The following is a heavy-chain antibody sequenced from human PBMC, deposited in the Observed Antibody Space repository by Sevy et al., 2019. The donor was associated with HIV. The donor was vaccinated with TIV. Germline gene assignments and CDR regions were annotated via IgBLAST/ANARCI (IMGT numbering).Heavy chain of an antibody. Sequence: SETLSLTCTVSGGSVSSGSYYWSWIRQPPGKGLEWIGYIYYSGSTNYNPSLKSRVTISVDTSKNQFTQRLSSVTAADTAVYYCARFAGLVWFGELVPYYFDYWGQGTLVTVSS. CDR2: IYYSGST. CDR1: GGSVSSGSYY. J-gene: IGHJ4*02. CDR3: ARFAGLVWFGELVPYYFDY. V-gene: IGHV4-61*01. D-gene: IGHD3-10*01.